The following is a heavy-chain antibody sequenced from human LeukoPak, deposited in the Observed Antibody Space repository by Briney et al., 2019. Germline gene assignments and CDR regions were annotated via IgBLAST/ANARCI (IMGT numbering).Heavy chain of an antibody. CDR3: TTDLGLLTGSYFDY. V-gene: IGHV3-15*01. J-gene: IGHJ4*02. CDR2: IKSKTDGGTT. Sequence: GGSLRLSCAASGFTFSNAWMSWVRQAPGKGLEWVGRIKSKTDGGTTDYAAPVKGRFTISRDDSKNTLYLQMNSLKTEDTAVYYCTTDLGLLTGSYFDYWGQGTLVTVSS. D-gene: IGHD3-10*01. CDR1: GFTFSNAW.